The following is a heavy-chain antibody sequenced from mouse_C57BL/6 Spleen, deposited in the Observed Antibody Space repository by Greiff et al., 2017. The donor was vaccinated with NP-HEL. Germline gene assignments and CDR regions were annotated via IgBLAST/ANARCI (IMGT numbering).Heavy chain of an antibody. Sequence: EVQLQQSGPVLVKPGASVKMSCKASGYTFTDYYMNWVKQSHGKSLEWIGVINPYNGGTSYNQKFKGKATLTVDKSSSTAYMELNSLTSEDSAVYYCARAGTTAVYYFDYWGQGTTLTVSS. V-gene: IGHV1-19*01. CDR2: INPYNGGT. D-gene: IGHD1-2*01. J-gene: IGHJ2*01. CDR1: GYTFTDYY. CDR3: ARAGTTAVYYFDY.